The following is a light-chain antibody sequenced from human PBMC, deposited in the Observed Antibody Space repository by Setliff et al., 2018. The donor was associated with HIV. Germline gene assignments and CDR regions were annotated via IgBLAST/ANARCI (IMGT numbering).Light chain of an antibody. Sequence: QSVLTQPASVSGSPGQSITISCTGTSNDVGRYDLVSWYQQHPARAPKLIIYQATRRPSGVSNRLSGSKSGNVASLTISGLQAEDEADYYCCPNTGSNTFVFGTGTKVTVL. V-gene: IGLV2-23*01. CDR2: QAT. CDR1: SNDVGRYDL. CDR3: CPNTGSNTFV. J-gene: IGLJ1*01.